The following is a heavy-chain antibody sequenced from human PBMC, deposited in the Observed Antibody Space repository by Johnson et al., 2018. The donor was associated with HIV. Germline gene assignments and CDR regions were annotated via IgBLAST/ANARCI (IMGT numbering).Heavy chain of an antibody. Sequence: QMQLVESGGGVIQPGRSLRLSCAASGFTFSSYGMHWVRQAPGKGLEWVAVIWYDGSNKYYADSVKGRFTISRDNSKNTLYLQMNSLRAEDTAVYYCAKEGDNYGGNWEAFDIWGQGTMVTVSS. CDR3: AKEGDNYGGNWEAFDI. CDR1: GFTFSSYG. D-gene: IGHD4-23*01. CDR2: IWYDGSNK. J-gene: IGHJ3*02. V-gene: IGHV3-33*06.